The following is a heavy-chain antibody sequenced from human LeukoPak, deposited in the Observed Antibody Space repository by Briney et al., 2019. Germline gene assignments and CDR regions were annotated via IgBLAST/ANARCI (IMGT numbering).Heavy chain of an antibody. D-gene: IGHD3-22*01. CDR1: GGTFSSYA. Sequence: ASVKVSCKASGGTFSSYAISWVRQAPGQGLEWMGWINAGNGNTKYSQKFQGRVTMTRDTSTSTAYMELSSLRSEDTAVYYCARGPRPLHYYDSSGYYQGLDYWGQGTLVTVSS. V-gene: IGHV1-18*01. CDR3: ARGPRPLHYYDSSGYYQGLDY. J-gene: IGHJ4*02. CDR2: INAGNGNT.